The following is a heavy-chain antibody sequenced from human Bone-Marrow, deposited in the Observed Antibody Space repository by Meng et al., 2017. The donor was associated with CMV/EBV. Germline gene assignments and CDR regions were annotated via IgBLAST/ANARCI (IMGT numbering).Heavy chain of an antibody. J-gene: IGHJ6*02. Sequence: GGSLRLSCAASGFTFSSYWKSWVRQAPGKGLEWVANIKQDGSEKYYVDSVKGRFTISRDNAKISLYLQMNSLRAKDTAVYYVAKDDALRLFRVYYYGMDVCGQGTTVTVSS. CDR2: IKQDGSEK. D-gene: IGHD3-3*01. CDR3: AKDDALRLFRVYYYGMDV. CDR1: GFTFSSYW. V-gene: IGHV3-7*03.